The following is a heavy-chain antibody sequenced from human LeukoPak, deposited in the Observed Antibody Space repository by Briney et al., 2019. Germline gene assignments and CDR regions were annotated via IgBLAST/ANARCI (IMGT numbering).Heavy chain of an antibody. J-gene: IGHJ6*03. D-gene: IGHD5-12*01. CDR3: ARALGIVAALDYYYMDV. CDR2: IYYTGNT. CDR1: GGSITSSSYY. V-gene: IGHV4-39*01. Sequence: PSETLSLTCTVSGGSITSSSYYWGWIRQPPGKGLEWIGNIYYTGNTYYNPSLKSRVTISVDTSKNLFSLNLTSVTAADTAVYYCARALGIVAALDYYYMDVWGKGTTVTASS.